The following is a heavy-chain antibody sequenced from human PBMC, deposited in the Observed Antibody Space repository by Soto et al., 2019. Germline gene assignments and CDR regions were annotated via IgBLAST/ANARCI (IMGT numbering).Heavy chain of an antibody. CDR2: IKQDGSEK. CDR1: GFTFSSYW. D-gene: IGHD5-12*01. Sequence: GGSLRLSCAASGFTFSSYWMSWVRQAPGKGLEWVANIKQDGSEKYYVDSVKGRFTISRDNAKNSLYLQMNSLRAEDTAVYYCARGGVEMATIWRLDYWGQGTLVTVSS. CDR3: ARGGVEMATIWRLDY. J-gene: IGHJ4*02. V-gene: IGHV3-7*03.